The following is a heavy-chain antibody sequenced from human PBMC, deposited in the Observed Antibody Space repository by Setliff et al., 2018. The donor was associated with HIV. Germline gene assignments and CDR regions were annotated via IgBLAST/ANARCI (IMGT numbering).Heavy chain of an antibody. V-gene: IGHV4-34*01. CDR1: GGSFSGYY. CDR3: ARVASGFRITMVRFRHAFDI. CDR2: INNSGST. Sequence: SETLSLTCAVYGGSFSGYYWSWIRQPQGKGLEWIGEINNSGSTNYNPSLKSRVTISVDTSKHQSSLKLSSVTAADTAVYYCARVASGFRITMVRFRHAFDIWGQGTMVTVSS. D-gene: IGHD3-10*01. J-gene: IGHJ3*02.